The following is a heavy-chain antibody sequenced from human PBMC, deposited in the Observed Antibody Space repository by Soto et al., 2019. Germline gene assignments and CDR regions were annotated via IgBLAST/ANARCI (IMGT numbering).Heavy chain of an antibody. V-gene: IGHV3-30-3*01. CDR2: ISYDGSNK. D-gene: IGHD2-15*01. J-gene: IGHJ4*02. Sequence: QVQLVESGGGVVQPGRSLRLSCAASGFTFSSYAMHWVRQAPGKGLEWVAVISYDGSNKYYADSVKGRFTISRDNSKNTLYLQMNSLRADDTAVYYCAREYCSGGSCYETFDYWGQGTLVTVSS. CDR1: GFTFSSYA. CDR3: AREYCSGGSCYETFDY.